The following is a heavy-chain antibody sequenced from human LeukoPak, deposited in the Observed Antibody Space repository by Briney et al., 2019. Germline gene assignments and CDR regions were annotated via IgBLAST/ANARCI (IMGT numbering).Heavy chain of an antibody. CDR3: ARGYGSGSQPFDY. CDR2: IYYSGST. J-gene: IGHJ4*02. D-gene: IGHD3-10*01. V-gene: IGHV4-59*01. CDR1: GGSISSYY. Sequence: SETLSLTCTVSGGSISSYYWSSIRQPPGKGLEWIGYIYYSGSTNYNPSLKSRVTISVVTSKNQYSLKLSSVTTADTAVYYCARGYGSGSQPFDYWGQGTLVTVSS.